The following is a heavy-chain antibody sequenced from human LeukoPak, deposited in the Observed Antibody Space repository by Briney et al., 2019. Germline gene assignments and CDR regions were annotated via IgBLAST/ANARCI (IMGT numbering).Heavy chain of an antibody. CDR3: AKDPAADTAMVKVGWFDP. CDR1: GFTFSSYA. Sequence: GGSLRLSCAASGFTFSSYAMSWVRQAPGKGLEWVSAISGSGGSTYYADSVKGRFTISRDNSKNTLYLQMNSLRAEDTAVYYCAKDPAADTAMVKVGWFDPWGQGTLVTVSS. V-gene: IGHV3-23*01. D-gene: IGHD5-18*01. CDR2: ISGSGGST. J-gene: IGHJ5*02.